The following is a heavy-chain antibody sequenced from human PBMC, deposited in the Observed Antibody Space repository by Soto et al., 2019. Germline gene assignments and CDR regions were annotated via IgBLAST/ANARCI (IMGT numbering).Heavy chain of an antibody. J-gene: IGHJ4*02. CDR1: GGSISSRGYY. CDR3: ARPDSSSWAASFDS. V-gene: IGHV4-39*01. Sequence: SETLSLTCTVSGGSISSRGYYWGWIRQPPGKGLEWIGYIYYTGSTIYNPSLKSRVNIFVDTSKNQFSLKLNSVTAADTAVYYCARPDSSSWAASFDSWGQGILVTVSS. CDR2: IYYTGST. D-gene: IGHD6-13*01.